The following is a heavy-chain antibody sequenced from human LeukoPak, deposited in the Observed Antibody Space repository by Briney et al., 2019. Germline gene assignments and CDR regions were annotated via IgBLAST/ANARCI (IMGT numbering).Heavy chain of an antibody. V-gene: IGHV4-4*02. CDR1: ARSIIRSNW. J-gene: IGHJ4*02. Sequence: PSGTLSLTCDVSARSIIRSNWGCWVRQPPGRGLEWIGEIDHSGSTNYNPSLKSRVTISVEIPQNQFFLNLSALTALTTAVYYCARVTRGYYYLYYFDYWGQGTLVTVSS. CDR3: ARVTRGYYYLYYFDY. CDR2: IDHSGST. D-gene: IGHD3-22*01.